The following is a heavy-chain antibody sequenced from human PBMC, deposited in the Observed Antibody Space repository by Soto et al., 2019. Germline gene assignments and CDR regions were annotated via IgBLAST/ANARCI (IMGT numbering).Heavy chain of an antibody. J-gene: IGHJ6*02. CDR3: ARNDGYCTNGVCLYYYGMDV. Sequence: SETLSLTCTVSGGSISSYYWSWIRQPPGKGLEWIGYIYYSGSTNYNPSLKSRVTISVDTSKNQFSLKLSSVAAADTAVYYCARNDGYCTNGVCLYYYGMDVWGQGSTVTSP. V-gene: IGHV4-59*01. CDR2: IYYSGST. CDR1: GGSISSYY. D-gene: IGHD2-8*01.